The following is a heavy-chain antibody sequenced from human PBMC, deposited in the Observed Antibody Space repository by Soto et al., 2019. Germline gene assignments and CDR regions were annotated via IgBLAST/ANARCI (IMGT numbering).Heavy chain of an antibody. D-gene: IGHD3-22*01. CDR3: ARDSESNYYDSSGYYGIPGDPIDY. V-gene: IGHV1-46*01. CDR2: INPSGGST. CDR1: GYTFTSYY. Sequence: ASVKVSCKASGYTFTSYYMHWVRQAPGQGLEWMGIINPSGGSTSYAQKFQGRVTMTRDTSTSTVYMELSSLRSEDTAVYYCARDSESNYYDSSGYYGIPGDPIDYWGQGTLVTVSS. J-gene: IGHJ4*02.